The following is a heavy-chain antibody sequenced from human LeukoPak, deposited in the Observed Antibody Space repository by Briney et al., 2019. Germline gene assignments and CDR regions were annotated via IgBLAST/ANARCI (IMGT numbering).Heavy chain of an antibody. CDR2: IRYDGSNK. J-gene: IGHJ4*02. D-gene: IGHD2-2*01. CDR3: AKGLAPYYQLHQD. CDR1: GFTFSSYG. Sequence: GGSLRLSCAASGFTFSSYGMHWVRQAPGKGLEWVAFIRYDGSNKYYADSVKGRFTISRDNSKNTLYLQMNSLRAEDTAVYYCAKGLAPYYQLHQDWGQGTLVTVSS. V-gene: IGHV3-30*02.